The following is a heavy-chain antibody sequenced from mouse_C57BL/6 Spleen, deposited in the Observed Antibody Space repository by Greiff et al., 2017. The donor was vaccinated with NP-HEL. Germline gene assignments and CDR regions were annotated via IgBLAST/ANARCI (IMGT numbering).Heavy chain of an antibody. V-gene: IGHV1-50*01. CDR3: ARGDYYGSSTAWFAY. CDR2: IDPSDSYT. D-gene: IGHD1-1*01. Sequence: QVQLQQPGAELVKPGASVKLSCKASGYTFTSYWMQWVKQRPGQGLEWIGEIDPSDSYTNSNQKFKGKATLTVDTSSSTAYMQLSSLTSEDSAVYYCARGDYYGSSTAWFAYWGQGTLVTVSA. CDR1: GYTFTSYW. J-gene: IGHJ3*01.